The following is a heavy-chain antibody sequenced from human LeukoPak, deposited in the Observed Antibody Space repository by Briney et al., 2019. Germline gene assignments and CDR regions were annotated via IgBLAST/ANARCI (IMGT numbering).Heavy chain of an antibody. Sequence: PSETLSLTCAVYGGSFSGYYWSWIRQPPGKGLEWIGEINHSGSTNYNPSLKSRVTISVDTPKNQFSLKLSSVTAADMAVYYCARGDRYYYGSGSYSVFDYWGQGTLVTVSS. CDR1: GGSFSGYY. D-gene: IGHD3-10*01. J-gene: IGHJ4*02. CDR2: INHSGST. CDR3: ARGDRYYYGSGSYSVFDY. V-gene: IGHV4-34*01.